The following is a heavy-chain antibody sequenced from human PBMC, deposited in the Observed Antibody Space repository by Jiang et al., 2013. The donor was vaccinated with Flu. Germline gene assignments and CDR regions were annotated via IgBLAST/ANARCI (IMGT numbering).Heavy chain of an antibody. D-gene: IGHD2-15*01. CDR1: GGSISSHY. Sequence: PGLVKPSETLSLTCTVSGGSISSHYCNWIRQPPGKGLEWLANIYYTGTTNGNPSLKSRVTISLDTSKNQFSLRLHSVTAADTAVYYCVVGAGWLPDYWGQGTLVTVSS. CDR3: VVGAGWLPDY. CDR2: IYYTGTT. V-gene: IGHV4-59*11. J-gene: IGHJ4*02.